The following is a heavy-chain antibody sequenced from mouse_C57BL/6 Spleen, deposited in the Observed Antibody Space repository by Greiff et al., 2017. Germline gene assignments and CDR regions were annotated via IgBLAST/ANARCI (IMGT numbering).Heavy chain of an antibody. CDR3: ARSQGQRNPYAMDY. J-gene: IGHJ4*01. CDR1: GYAFTNYL. D-gene: IGHD3-2*02. Sequence: VQLVESGAELVRPGTSVKVSCKASGYAFTNYLIEWVKQRPGQGLEWIGVINPGSGGTNYNEKFKGKATLTADKSSSTAYMQLSSLTSEDSAVYFCARSQGQRNPYAMDYWGQGTSVTVSS. CDR2: INPGSGGT. V-gene: IGHV1-54*01.